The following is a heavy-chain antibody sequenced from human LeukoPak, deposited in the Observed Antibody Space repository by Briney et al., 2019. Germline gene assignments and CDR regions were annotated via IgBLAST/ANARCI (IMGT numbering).Heavy chain of an antibody. D-gene: IGHD6-19*01. CDR2: IFYSGST. CDR3: AREGGTVAADDAFDI. V-gene: IGHV4-39*07. CDR1: GGSISTSNYY. J-gene: IGHJ3*02. Sequence: SETLSLTCTVSGGSISTSNYYWGWIRQPPGKGLEWIGNIFYSGSTYYSPSLRSRVTISLDTSRNQFSLKLSSVTAADTAVYYCAREGGTVAADDAFDIWGQGTMVTVSS.